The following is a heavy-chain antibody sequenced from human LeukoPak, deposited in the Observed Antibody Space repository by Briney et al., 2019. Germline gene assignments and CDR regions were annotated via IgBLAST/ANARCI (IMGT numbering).Heavy chain of an antibody. CDR1: GYTFTGYY. D-gene: IGHD3-16*02. CDR2: INPNRGGS. V-gene: IGHV1-2*06. CDR3: ARDKYYDYVWGSYRPDY. Sequence: GASVKVSCKASGYTFTGYYMHWVRQAPGQGLEWMGRINPNRGGSNYAQKFQGRVIMTSDTSISTAYMELSRLRYDDTAVYYCARDKYYDYVWGSYRPDYWGQETLVTVSS. J-gene: IGHJ4*02.